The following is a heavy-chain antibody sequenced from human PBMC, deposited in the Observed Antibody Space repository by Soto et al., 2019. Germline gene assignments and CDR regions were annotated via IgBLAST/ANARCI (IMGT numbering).Heavy chain of an antibody. CDR3: ARSPSSITARFFDY. D-gene: IGHD6-6*01. V-gene: IGHV3-23*01. CDR1: GFTFSSFT. J-gene: IGHJ4*02. Sequence: EVLLLESGGGLVQPGGSLRLSCAASGFTFSSFTMTWVRQAPGKGLEWVSTIIGSGLSIYYADSVKGRFTISRDNSKDTLYLQLITLRAGDTAVYYCARSPSSITARFFDYWGQGTLVTVS. CDR2: IIGSGLSI.